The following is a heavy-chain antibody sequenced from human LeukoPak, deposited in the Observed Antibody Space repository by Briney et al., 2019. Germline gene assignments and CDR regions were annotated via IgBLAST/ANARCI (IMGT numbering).Heavy chain of an antibody. D-gene: IGHD2-2*01. CDR1: GGSISSYY. Sequence: SETLSLTCTVSGGSISSYYWSWIRQPAGKGLEWIGRIYTSGSTNYNPSLKSRVTMSVDTSKNQFSLKLSSVTAADTAVYYCARYSYCSSTSCYRDAFDIWGQGTMVTVSS. CDR3: ARYSYCSSTSCYRDAFDI. J-gene: IGHJ3*02. CDR2: IYTSGST. V-gene: IGHV4-4*07.